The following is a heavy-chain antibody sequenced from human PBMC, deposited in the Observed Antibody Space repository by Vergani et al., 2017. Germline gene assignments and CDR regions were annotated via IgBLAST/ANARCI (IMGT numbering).Heavy chain of an antibody. V-gene: IGHV3-23*01. Sequence: EVQLLESGGGLVQPGGSLRLSCAASGFTFSSYAMSWVRQAPGKGLEWVSAISGSGGSTYYADSVKGRFTISRDNSKNTLYLQMNSLRAEDTAVYYCAKDIIAAAGRAPPYYFDYWGQGTLVTVSS. J-gene: IGHJ4*02. CDR1: GFTFSSYA. CDR2: ISGSGGST. D-gene: IGHD6-13*01. CDR3: AKDIIAAAGRAPPYYFDY.